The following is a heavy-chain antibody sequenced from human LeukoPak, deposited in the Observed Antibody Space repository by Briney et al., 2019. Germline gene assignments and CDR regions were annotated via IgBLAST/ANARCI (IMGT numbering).Heavy chain of an antibody. D-gene: IGHD3-10*01. CDR2: INPNSGGT. J-gene: IGHJ4*02. CDR1: GYTFTGQY. CDR3: ARQAGFGELLTFDY. V-gene: IGHV1-2*02. Sequence: ASVKVSCKASGYTFTGQYMHWVRQAPGQGLEWMGWINPNSGGTNYAQKFQGRVTMTRDTSISTAYMELSRLRSDDTAVYYCARQAGFGELLTFDYWGQGTLVTVSS.